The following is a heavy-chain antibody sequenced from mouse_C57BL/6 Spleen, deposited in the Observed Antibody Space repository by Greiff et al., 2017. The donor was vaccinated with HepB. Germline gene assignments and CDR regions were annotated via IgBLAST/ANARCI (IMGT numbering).Heavy chain of an antibody. CDR2: IYPRDGST. V-gene: IGHV1-85*01. D-gene: IGHD1-1*01. CDR3: ARVVITTVVEGAMDY. CDR1: GYTFTSYD. J-gene: IGHJ4*01. Sequence: VQLQQSGPELVKPGASVKLSCKASGYTFTSYDINWVKQRPGRGLEWIGWIYPRDGSTKYNEKFKGKATLTVDTSSSTAYMELHSLTSEDSAVYFCARVVITTVVEGAMDYWGQGTSVTVSS.